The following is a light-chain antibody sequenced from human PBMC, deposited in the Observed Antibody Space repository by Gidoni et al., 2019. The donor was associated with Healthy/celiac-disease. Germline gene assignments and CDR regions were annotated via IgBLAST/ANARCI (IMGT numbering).Light chain of an antibody. CDR2: DAS. V-gene: IGKV3-11*01. J-gene: IGKJ4*01. CDR1: QSVSSY. Sequence: EIVLTHSPATLPLSPGERATLSCRASQSVSSYLAWYQQKPGQAPRLLVYDASNRATGIPDRFSGSGSGTDFTLTISSLEPEDFAVYYCQQRSNWPGTFGGGTKVEIK. CDR3: QQRSNWPGT.